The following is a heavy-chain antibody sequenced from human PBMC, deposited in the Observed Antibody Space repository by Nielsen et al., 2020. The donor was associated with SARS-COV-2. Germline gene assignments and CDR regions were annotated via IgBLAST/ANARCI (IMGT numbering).Heavy chain of an antibody. CDR2: VGGGAGGA. V-gene: IGHV3-23*01. Sequence: VRQAPGKGLEWISSVGGGAGGAHYIDSVEGRFTISRDNSKNTLYLQMNSLRAEDTAVYYCARAAGYCSGGSCYSGGWFDPWGQGTLVTVSS. D-gene: IGHD2-15*01. CDR3: ARAAGYCSGGSCYSGGWFDP. J-gene: IGHJ5*02.